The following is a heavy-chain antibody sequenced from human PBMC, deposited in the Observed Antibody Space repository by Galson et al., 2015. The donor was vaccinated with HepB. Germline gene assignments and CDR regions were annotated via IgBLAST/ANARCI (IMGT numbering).Heavy chain of an antibody. J-gene: IGHJ4*02. CDR1: GFSLSTSGVG. D-gene: IGHD1-26*01. Sequence: PALVKPTQTLTLTCTFSGFSLSTSGVGVGWIRQPPGKALEWLALIYWNDDKRYSPSLKSRLTITKDNYKNQVVLTMTNMDPVDTATYYCAHRRGGSYYSYWGQGTLVTVSS. CDR2: IYWNDDK. CDR3: AHRRGGSYYSY. V-gene: IGHV2-5*01.